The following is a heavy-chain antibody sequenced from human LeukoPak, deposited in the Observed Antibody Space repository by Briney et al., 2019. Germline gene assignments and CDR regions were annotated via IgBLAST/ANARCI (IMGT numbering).Heavy chain of an antibody. CDR1: GFSVSNYY. CDR3: ARRYTDSSEGFDY. V-gene: IGHV3-53*01. D-gene: IGHD6-6*01. CDR2: IYSGGNGGDT. J-gene: IGHJ4*02. Sequence: GGSLRLSCAASGFSVSNYYMSWVRQAPGKGLEWLSVIYSGGNGGDTYYADSVKGRFTVFRDSSKNALYLQMNSLRAEDTAVYYCARRYTDSSEGFDYWGQGTLVTVSS.